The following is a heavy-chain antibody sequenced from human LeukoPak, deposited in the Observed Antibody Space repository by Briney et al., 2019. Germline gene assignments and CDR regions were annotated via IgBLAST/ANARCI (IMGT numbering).Heavy chain of an antibody. CDR1: GGTFSSYA. CDR2: INPNSGGT. Sequence: ASVKVSCKASGGTFSSYAISWVRQAPGQGLEWMGWINPNSGGTNYAQKFQGRVTMTRDTSISTAYMELSRLRSDDTAVYYCARAGYSSSPRAAFDIWGQGTMVTVSS. CDR3: ARAGYSSSPRAAFDI. J-gene: IGHJ3*02. D-gene: IGHD6-13*01. V-gene: IGHV1-2*02.